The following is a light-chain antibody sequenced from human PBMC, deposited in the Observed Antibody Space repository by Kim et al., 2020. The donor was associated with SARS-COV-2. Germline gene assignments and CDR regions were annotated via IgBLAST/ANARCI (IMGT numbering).Light chain of an antibody. J-gene: IGLJ3*02. CDR3: QSYDSSSWV. CDR2: EDN. Sequence: GKTVTISCTRSSGSIASNYVQWYQQRPGSAPTTVIYEDNQRPSGVPGRFSGSIDSSSNSASLTISGLKTEDEADYYCQSYDSSSWVFGGGTQLTVL. V-gene: IGLV6-57*03. CDR1: SGSIASNY.